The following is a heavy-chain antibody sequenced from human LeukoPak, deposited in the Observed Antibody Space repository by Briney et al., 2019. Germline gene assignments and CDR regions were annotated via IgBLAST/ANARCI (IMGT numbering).Heavy chain of an antibody. CDR2: ISSSSYI. V-gene: IGHV3-21*01. CDR3: ARVGYYYDSSGYFDH. CDR1: GFTFSSYS. J-gene: IGHJ4*02. Sequence: GGSLRLSCAASGFTFSSYSMNWVRQAPGKGLEWVSSISSSSYIYYTDSAKGRFTISRDNAKNSLYLQMNSLRAEDTAVYYCARVGYYYDSSGYFDHWGQGTLVTVSS. D-gene: IGHD3-22*01.